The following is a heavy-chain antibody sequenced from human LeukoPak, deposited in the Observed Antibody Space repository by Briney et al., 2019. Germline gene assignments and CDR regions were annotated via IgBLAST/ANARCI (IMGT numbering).Heavy chain of an antibody. D-gene: IGHD3-10*01. J-gene: IGHJ4*02. Sequence: SETLSLTCTGSGGSISSYYWSWIRQPPGKGLEWIGYIYYSGSTNYNPSLKSRVTMSVDTSKNQFSLKLSSVTAADTAVYYCARDYWFGELFDYWGQGTLVTVSS. V-gene: IGHV4-59*12. CDR3: ARDYWFGELFDY. CDR2: IYYSGST. CDR1: GGSISSYY.